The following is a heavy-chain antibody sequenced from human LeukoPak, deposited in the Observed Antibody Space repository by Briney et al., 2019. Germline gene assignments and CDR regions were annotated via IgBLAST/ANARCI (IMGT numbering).Heavy chain of an antibody. J-gene: IGHJ4*02. CDR3: ARDAVPRGSGSFLGH. V-gene: IGHV3-30*01. Sequence: PGGSLRLSCGASGFIFNNYAMHWVRQAPGKGLEWVSLISYDGSNGYYADSVKGRFTISRDNSQNTLYLQMNSLRPEDTALYYCARDAVPRGSGSFLGHWGQETLVTVSS. CDR2: ISYDGSNG. D-gene: IGHD1-26*01. CDR1: GFIFNNYA.